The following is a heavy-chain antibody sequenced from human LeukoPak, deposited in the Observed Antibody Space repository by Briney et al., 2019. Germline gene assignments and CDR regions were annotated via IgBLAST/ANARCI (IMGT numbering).Heavy chain of an antibody. CDR1: GYTFTSYG. D-gene: IGHD3-10*01. Sequence: ASVKVSCKASGYTFTSYGISWVRQAPGQGLEWVGWINPNSGGTNYAQNFQGRATMTRDTSITTAYMELSRLRSDDTAVYYCAVMVRGTYFDYWGQGTLVTVSS. V-gene: IGHV1-2*02. CDR3: AVMVRGTYFDY. J-gene: IGHJ4*02. CDR2: INPNSGGT.